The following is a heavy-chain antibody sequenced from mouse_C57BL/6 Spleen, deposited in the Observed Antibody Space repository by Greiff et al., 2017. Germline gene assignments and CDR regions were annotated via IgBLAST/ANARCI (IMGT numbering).Heavy chain of an antibody. CDR3: ARGAGYYDYDVYFGV. CDR2: SRNKANDYTT. CDR1: GFTFSDFY. Sequence: EVQVVESGGGLVQSGRSLRLSCATSGFTFSDFYMEWVRQAPGKGLEWIAASRNKANDYTTEYSASVKGRFIVSRDTSQSILYLQMNALRAEDTAIYYCARGAGYYDYDVYFGVCGTGPTATDAS. V-gene: IGHV7-1*01. D-gene: IGHD2-4*01. J-gene: IGHJ1*03.